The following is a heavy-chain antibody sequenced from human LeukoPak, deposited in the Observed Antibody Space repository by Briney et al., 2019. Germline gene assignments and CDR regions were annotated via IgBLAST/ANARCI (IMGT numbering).Heavy chain of an antibody. V-gene: IGHV3-23*01. CDR3: ARDEADFWSGHNY. Sequence: GGSLRLSCTASGFTFSSYAMSWVRQAPGKGLEWVADISDSGGSTYYADSVKGRFTISRDNSKNTLYLQMSSLRAEDTAVYYCARDEADFWSGHNYWGQGTLVTVSS. CDR2: ISDSGGST. J-gene: IGHJ4*02. D-gene: IGHD3-3*01. CDR1: GFTFSSYA.